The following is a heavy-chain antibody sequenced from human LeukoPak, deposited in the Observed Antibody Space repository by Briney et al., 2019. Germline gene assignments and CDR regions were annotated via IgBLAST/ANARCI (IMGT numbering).Heavy chain of an antibody. V-gene: IGHV3-66*02. J-gene: IGHJ6*04. Sequence: PGGSLRLSCAASGFTVSSDYMSWVRQAPGKGLEWVSIIYSGGDTYYADSVKGRFTISRDNSKNTLYLQMNSLRAEDTAVYYCARDLGYCTSTSCYSLYGMDVWGKGTTVTVSS. CDR1: GFTVSSDY. D-gene: IGHD2-2*02. CDR3: ARDLGYCTSTSCYSLYGMDV. CDR2: IYSGGDT.